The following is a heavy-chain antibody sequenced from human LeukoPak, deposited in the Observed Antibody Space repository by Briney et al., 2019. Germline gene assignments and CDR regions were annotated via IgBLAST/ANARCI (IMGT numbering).Heavy chain of an antibody. Sequence: GGSLRLSCAASGFTFSSYGMHWVRQAPGKGLEWVAVISYDGSNKYYADSVKGRFTISRDNAKNSLYLQMNSLRAEDTAVYYCARVSPEYYYDSSGHLPSFDYWGQGTLVTVSS. V-gene: IGHV3-30*03. CDR1: GFTFSSYG. J-gene: IGHJ4*02. D-gene: IGHD3-22*01. CDR2: ISYDGSNK. CDR3: ARVSPEYYYDSSGHLPSFDY.